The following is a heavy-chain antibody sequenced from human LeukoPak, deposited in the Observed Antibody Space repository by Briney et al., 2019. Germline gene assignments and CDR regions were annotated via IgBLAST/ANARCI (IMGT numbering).Heavy chain of an antibody. CDR2: IYYSGST. CDR1: GGSVNSGSYY. V-gene: IGHV4-61*01. D-gene: IGHD6-19*01. CDR3: ARSGWISYYYYYGMDV. J-gene: IGHJ6*02. Sequence: SETLSLTCTVSGGSVNSGSYYWSWIRQPPGKGLEWIGYIYYSGSTNYNPSLKGRVTISVDTSKNQFSLKLSSVTAADTAVYYCARSGWISYYYYYGMDVWGQGTTVTVSS.